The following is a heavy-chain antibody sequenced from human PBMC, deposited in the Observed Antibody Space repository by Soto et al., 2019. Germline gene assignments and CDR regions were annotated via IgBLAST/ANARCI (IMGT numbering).Heavy chain of an antibody. J-gene: IGHJ1*01. CDR2: ISAYNGNT. Sequence: ASVKVSCKASGYTFSNYGLSWVRQAPGQGLEWMGWISAYNGNTNYAQKLQGRVTMTTDTSTSTAYMELRSLRSDDTAVYYCAIVVVTAIGQHWGQGTLVTVSS. CDR3: AIVVVTAIGQH. D-gene: IGHD2-21*02. V-gene: IGHV1-18*01. CDR1: GYTFSNYG.